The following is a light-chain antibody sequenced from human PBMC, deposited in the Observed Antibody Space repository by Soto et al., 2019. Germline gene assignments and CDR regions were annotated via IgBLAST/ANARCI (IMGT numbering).Light chain of an antibody. V-gene: IGKV3-15*01. Sequence: EIVMTQSPATLSVSPGERATISCRASQSVSSYLAWYQQKPGQTPRLLIYGASTRATGIPARFSGSGSGTEFTLTISSLQSEDFALYYCQQYNNWPLTFGGGTKVEIK. CDR3: QQYNNWPLT. J-gene: IGKJ4*01. CDR2: GAS. CDR1: QSVSSY.